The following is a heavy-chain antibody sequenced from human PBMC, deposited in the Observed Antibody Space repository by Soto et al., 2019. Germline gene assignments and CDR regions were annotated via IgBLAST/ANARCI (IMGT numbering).Heavy chain of an antibody. D-gene: IGHD1-26*01. V-gene: IGHV3-73*01. J-gene: IGHJ4*02. CDR2: IRSKANSYAT. Sequence: EVQLVESGGGLVQPGGSLKLSCAASGFTFSGSAMHWVRQASGKGLEWVGRIRSKANSYATAYAASVKGRFTISRDDSKNTEYLQMNSLKTEDTAVYYCIPSSVGATRDLDYWGQGTLVTVSS. CDR1: GFTFSGSA. CDR3: IPSSVGATRDLDY.